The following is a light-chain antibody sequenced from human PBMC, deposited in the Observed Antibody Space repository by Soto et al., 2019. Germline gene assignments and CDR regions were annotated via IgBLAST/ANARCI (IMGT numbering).Light chain of an antibody. CDR3: KQYGSSRT. J-gene: IGKJ1*01. CDR2: GAS. Sequence: FSQFPRSLCFFTSEKAQPSFRASQSVSSSYLAWYQQKPGQAPRLLIYGASSRATGIPDRFSGSGSGTDFTLTISRLEPEDFAVYYCKQYGSSRTCGQGTKGDIK. CDR1: QSVSSSY. V-gene: IGKV3-20*01.